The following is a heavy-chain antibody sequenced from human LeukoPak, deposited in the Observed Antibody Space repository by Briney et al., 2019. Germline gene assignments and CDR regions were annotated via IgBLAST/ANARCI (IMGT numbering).Heavy chain of an antibody. Sequence: SQTLSLTSAVSGGSISSGGYSWHWIRQPPGRGLEWIAYIYNSGTTYYNPSLKRRVTISADRTKNQFSLKLSSVTAADTAVYYCARNQSSSWYWFDPWGEGTLVTVSS. V-gene: IGHV4-30-2*01. D-gene: IGHD6-13*01. CDR3: ARNQSSSWYWFDP. CDR2: IYNSGTT. CDR1: GGSISSGGYS. J-gene: IGHJ5*02.